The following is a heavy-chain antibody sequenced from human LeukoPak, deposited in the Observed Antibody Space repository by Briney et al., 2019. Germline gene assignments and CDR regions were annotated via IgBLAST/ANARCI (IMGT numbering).Heavy chain of an antibody. Sequence: PGGSLRLSCAASGFTFSSYGMHWVRQAPGKGLEWVAFIRYDGSNKYYADSVKGRFTISRDNSKNTLYLQMNSLRAEDTAVYYCAKAPYYYYYYMDVWGKGTTVTVSS. V-gene: IGHV3-30*02. CDR2: IRYDGSNK. CDR3: AKAPYYYYYYMDV. CDR1: GFTFSSYG. J-gene: IGHJ6*03.